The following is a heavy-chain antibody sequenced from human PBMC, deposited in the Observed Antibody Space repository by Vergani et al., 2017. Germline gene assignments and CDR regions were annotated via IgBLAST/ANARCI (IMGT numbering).Heavy chain of an antibody. Sequence: QVQLVESGGGVVQRGGSLRLSCATSGFTLSNYDMQWIRQGPGKGLVFVAFIQFDGSNQYYADSVKGRFTLSRDFSKNKLYLQMNSLRTDDTATYYCAKHFRGWGIDYWGQGTQVIVSS. CDR3: AKHFRGWGIDY. CDR1: GFTLSNYD. V-gene: IGHV3-30*02. D-gene: IGHD3-16*01. J-gene: IGHJ4*02. CDR2: IQFDGSNQ.